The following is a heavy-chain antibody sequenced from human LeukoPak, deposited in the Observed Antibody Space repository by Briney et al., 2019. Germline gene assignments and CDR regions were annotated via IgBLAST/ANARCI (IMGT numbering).Heavy chain of an antibody. Sequence: PGGSLRLSCLGSGFSFGDFALSWFRQAPGKGLEWVGVIRGKASGATTEYAASVKGRFSISRDESKTIAYLQMNSLKPEDTAVYYCSRDKYGDYITAFDIWGQGTMVTVSS. CDR1: GFSFGDFA. CDR3: SRDKYGDYITAFDI. V-gene: IGHV3-49*03. J-gene: IGHJ3*02. CDR2: IRGKASGATT. D-gene: IGHD4-17*01.